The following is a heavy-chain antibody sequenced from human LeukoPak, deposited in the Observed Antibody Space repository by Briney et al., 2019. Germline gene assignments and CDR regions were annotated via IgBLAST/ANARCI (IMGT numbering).Heavy chain of an antibody. J-gene: IGHJ4*02. CDR2: INHSGST. D-gene: IGHD3-22*01. V-gene: IGHV4-34*01. CDR3: ARGPSRWLYAYFDY. CDR1: GESFSGYY. Sequence: PSETLSLTCAVYGESFSGYYWSWIRQPPGKGLEWIGEINHSGSTNYNPSLKSRVTISVDTSKNQFSLKLSSVTAADTAVYYCARGPSRWLYAYFDYWGQGTLVTVSS.